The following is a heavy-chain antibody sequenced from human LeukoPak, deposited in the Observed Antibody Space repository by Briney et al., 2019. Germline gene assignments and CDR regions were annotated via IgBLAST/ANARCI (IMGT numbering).Heavy chain of an antibody. CDR3: LRGDRRDY. J-gene: IGHJ4*02. V-gene: IGHV3-21*06. CDR1: GFTFSSYS. CDR2: IDSSGGYM. Sequence: GGSLRLSCAASGFTFSSYSMNWVRQAPGKGLERVSSIDSSGGYMFYADSVKGRFIISRDNAKDSLYLQMNSLRVEDTAVYYCLRGDRRDYWGQGTLVTVSS.